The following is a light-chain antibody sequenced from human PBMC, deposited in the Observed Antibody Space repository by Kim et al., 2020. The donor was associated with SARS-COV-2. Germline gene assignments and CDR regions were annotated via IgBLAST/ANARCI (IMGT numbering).Light chain of an antibody. CDR2: EVS. Sequence: HSITSADTGTSSDVGSYNLVSWYQQHPGKAPKLMSYEVSKRPSGVSNRFSGSKSGNTASLTISELQAEDEADYYCCSYAGTTTYVVFGGGTQLTVL. J-gene: IGLJ2*01. CDR3: CSYAGTTTYVV. V-gene: IGLV2-23*02. CDR1: SSDVGSYNL.